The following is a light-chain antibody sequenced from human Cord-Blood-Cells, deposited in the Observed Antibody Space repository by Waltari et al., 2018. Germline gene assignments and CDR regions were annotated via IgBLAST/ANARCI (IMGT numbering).Light chain of an antibody. V-gene: IGLV1-40*01. Sequence: QSVLTQPPSVSGAPGQRVTISCTGSSSNIGAGYDVHWYQKLPGTAPKLLIYGNSNRPSGVPDRFSGSKSGTSASLAITGLQAEDEADYYCQSYDSSHWVFGGGTKLTVL. CDR3: QSYDSSHWV. CDR2: GNS. CDR1: SSNIGAGYD. J-gene: IGLJ3*02.